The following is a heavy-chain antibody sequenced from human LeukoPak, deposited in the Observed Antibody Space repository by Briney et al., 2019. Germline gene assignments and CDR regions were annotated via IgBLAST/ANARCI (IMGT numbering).Heavy chain of an antibody. V-gene: IGHV4-61*01. CDR3: ARSRDGYNYVIPY. CDR2: ISYSGNT. Sequence: SETLSLTCTVSGGSVSSGSYYWSWIRQPPGKGLEWIGYISYSGNTNYNPSLKSRVTISVDTSKNQFSLKLSSVTVADTAVYYCARSRDGYNYVIPYWGQGTLVTVSS. CDR1: GGSVSSGSYY. J-gene: IGHJ4*02. D-gene: IGHD5-24*01.